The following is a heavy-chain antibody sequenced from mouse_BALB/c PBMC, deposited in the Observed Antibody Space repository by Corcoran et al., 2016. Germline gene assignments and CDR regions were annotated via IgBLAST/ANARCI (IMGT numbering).Heavy chain of an antibody. D-gene: IGHD1-1*01. CDR2: INPYNDGT. Sequence: EVQLQQSGPELVKPGALVKMSCKASGYTFTSYVMHWVKQKPGQGLEWIGYINPYNDGTKYNEKFKGKATLTSDKSSSTAYMELSSLTSEDSAVYYCARNYYGSSPYAMDYWGQGTSVTVSS. CDR3: ARNYYGSSPYAMDY. CDR1: GYTFTSYV. J-gene: IGHJ4*01. V-gene: IGHV1S136*01.